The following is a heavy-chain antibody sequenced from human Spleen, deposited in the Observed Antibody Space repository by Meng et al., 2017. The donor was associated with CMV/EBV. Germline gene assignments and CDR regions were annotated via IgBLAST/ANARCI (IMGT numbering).Heavy chain of an antibody. D-gene: IGHD2-2*02. CDR1: GFNVNSNY. CDR3: ASPPYCSSTSCYRGPYYYGMDV. V-gene: IGHV3-53*01. CDR2: IYSSGRT. Sequence: GESLKISCAASGFNVNSNYMSWVRQAPGKGLECVSVIYSSGRTYYADSVKGRFTISRDNSKNRLYLQMNSLRAEDTAVYYCASPPYCSSTSCYRGPYYYGMDVWGQGTTVTVSS. J-gene: IGHJ6*02.